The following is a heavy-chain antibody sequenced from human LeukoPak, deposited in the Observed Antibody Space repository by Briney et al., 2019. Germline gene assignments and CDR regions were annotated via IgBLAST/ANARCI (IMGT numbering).Heavy chain of an antibody. D-gene: IGHD4/OR15-4a*01. Sequence: LPGGSLRLSCAASGFTFNNYALTWVRQTPGKGLECVSAISGDGVSPYYADSVRGRFTISRDNSKNTLYLQMNSLRVEDTAVYFCARDPGAFPYFFDCWGQGTLVTVSS. V-gene: IGHV3-23*01. J-gene: IGHJ4*02. CDR2: ISGDGVSP. CDR1: GFTFNNYA. CDR3: ARDPGAFPYFFDC.